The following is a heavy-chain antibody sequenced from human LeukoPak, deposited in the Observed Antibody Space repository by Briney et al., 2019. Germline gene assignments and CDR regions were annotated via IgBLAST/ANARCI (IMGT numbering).Heavy chain of an antibody. Sequence: GGSLRLSCTASGLSFSDYSMNWVRQAPGKGLEWVSYISSSGSTIYYADSVKGRFTISRDNAKNSLYLQMNSLRAEDTAVYYCAELGITMIGGVWGKGTTVTISS. CDR1: GLSFSDYS. CDR3: AELGITMIGGV. V-gene: IGHV3-48*04. D-gene: IGHD3-10*02. CDR2: ISSSGSTI. J-gene: IGHJ6*04.